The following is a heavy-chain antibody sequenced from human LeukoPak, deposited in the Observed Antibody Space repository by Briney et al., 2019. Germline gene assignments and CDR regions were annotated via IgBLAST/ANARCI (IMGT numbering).Heavy chain of an antibody. D-gene: IGHD5-18*01. CDR3: ARNTAEIEY. CDR2: ISSSGSTR. CDR1: GFTFSSYE. V-gene: IGHV3-48*03. Sequence: GGSLRLSCAASGFTFSSYEMNWFRKPPGKGLEWVSDISSSGSTRYYTDSVKGRFTISRDNAKNSLFLQMNSLRAEDMAVYYCARNTAEIEYWGQGTLVTVSS. J-gene: IGHJ4*02.